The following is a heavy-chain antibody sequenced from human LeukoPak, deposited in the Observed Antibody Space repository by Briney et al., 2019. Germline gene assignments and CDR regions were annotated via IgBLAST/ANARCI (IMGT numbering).Heavy chain of an antibody. CDR1: GYSISSDYY. CDR3: ARVPYCSSSSCYLFFDY. J-gene: IGHJ4*02. Sequence: SETLSLTCSVSGYSISSDYYWGWIRQPPGKGLEWIGSIHHSGSTYYNPSPKSRVTISVDTSKNQFSLKLSSVTAADTAVYYCARVPYCSSSSCYLFFDYWGQGTLVTVSS. D-gene: IGHD2-2*01. CDR2: IHHSGST. V-gene: IGHV4-38-2*02.